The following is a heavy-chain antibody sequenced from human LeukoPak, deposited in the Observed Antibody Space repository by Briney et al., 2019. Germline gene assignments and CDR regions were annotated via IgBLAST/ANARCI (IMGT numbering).Heavy chain of an antibody. J-gene: IGHJ4*02. Sequence: GGSLRLSCAASGFTFSDYDMSWIRQAPGKGLEGVSYISSSSSYTNYADSVKGRFTISRDNAKNSLYLQMNSLRAEDTAVYYCARDGVVVVAAHYFDYWGQGTLVTVSS. CDR1: GFTFSDYD. V-gene: IGHV3-11*06. CDR3: ARDGVVVVAAHYFDY. D-gene: IGHD2-15*01. CDR2: ISSSSSYT.